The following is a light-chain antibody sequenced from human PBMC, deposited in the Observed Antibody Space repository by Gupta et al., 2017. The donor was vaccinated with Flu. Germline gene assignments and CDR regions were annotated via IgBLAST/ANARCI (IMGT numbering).Light chain of an antibody. Sequence: SVTISCTGTGSDIGTYNRVSWYQQPPGTAPKLMIYEVSNRPSGVPDRFSASKSGNTASLTISGLQGEDEADYYCTSYTSSYTYVFGTGTKVTVL. J-gene: IGLJ1*01. CDR2: EVS. CDR1: GSDIGTYNR. CDR3: TSYTSSYTYV. V-gene: IGLV2-18*02.